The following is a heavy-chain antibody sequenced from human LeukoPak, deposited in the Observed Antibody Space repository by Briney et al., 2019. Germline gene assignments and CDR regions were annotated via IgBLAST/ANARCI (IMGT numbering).Heavy chain of an antibody. CDR3: ARQIPYYYDSSGPQWWFDP. D-gene: IGHD3-22*01. V-gene: IGHV4-61*02. CDR2: IYTSGST. J-gene: IGHJ5*02. CDR1: GGSISSGSYY. Sequence: SQTLSLTCTVSGGSISSGSYYWSWIRQPAGKGLEWIGRIYTSGSTNYNPSLKSRVTISVDTSKNQFSLKLSSVTAADTAVYYCARQIPYYYDSSGPQWWFDPWGQGTLVTVSS.